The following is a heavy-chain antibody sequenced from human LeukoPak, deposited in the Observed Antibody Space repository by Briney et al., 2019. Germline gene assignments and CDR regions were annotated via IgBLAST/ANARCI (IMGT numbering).Heavy chain of an antibody. Sequence: GGSLRLSCAASGFTFSSYEMNWVRQAPGKGLEWVSYISSSGSTIYYADSVKGRFTISRDNAKNSLYLQMNSLRAADTAVYYCASQGDSSGYYYYYGMDVWGQGTTVTVSS. J-gene: IGHJ6*02. CDR3: ASQGDSSGYYYYYGMDV. CDR2: ISSSGSTI. V-gene: IGHV3-48*03. D-gene: IGHD3-22*01. CDR1: GFTFSSYE.